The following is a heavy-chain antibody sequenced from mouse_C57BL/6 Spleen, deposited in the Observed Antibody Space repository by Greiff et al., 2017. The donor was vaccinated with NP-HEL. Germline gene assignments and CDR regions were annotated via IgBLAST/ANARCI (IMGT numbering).Heavy chain of an antibody. V-gene: IGHV14-2*01. Sequence: VQLKQSGAELVKPGASVKLSCTASGFNIKDYYMHWVKQRTEQGLEWIGRIDPEDGETKYAPTFQGKATITADTSSHTAYLQLSSLTSEYTAVYYCARDYGSSYDYWGQGTTLTVSS. J-gene: IGHJ2*01. CDR2: IDPEDGET. CDR3: ARDYGSSYDY. CDR1: GFNIKDYY. D-gene: IGHD1-1*01.